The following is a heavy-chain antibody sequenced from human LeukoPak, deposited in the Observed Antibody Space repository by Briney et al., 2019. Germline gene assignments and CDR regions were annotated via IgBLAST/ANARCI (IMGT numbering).Heavy chain of an antibody. V-gene: IGHV4-39*07. CDR2: IYYSGST. CDR1: GGSISSSSYY. CDR3: ARVSEMKDAFDI. Sequence: SETLSLTCTVSGGSISSSSYYGGWIRQPPGKGLVWIGSIYYSGSTYYNPSLKSRVTISVDTSKTQFSLKLSSVTAADTAVYYCARVSEMKDAFDIWGQGTMVTVSS. D-gene: IGHD1-14*01. J-gene: IGHJ3*02.